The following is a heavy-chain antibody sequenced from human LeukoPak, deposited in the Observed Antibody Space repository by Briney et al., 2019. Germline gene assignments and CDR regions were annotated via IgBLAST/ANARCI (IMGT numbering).Heavy chain of an antibody. CDR3: ARSRSIWSGNINYYYYYMDV. CDR1: GGSFSGYY. CDR2: INHSGST. Sequence: NPSETLSLTCAVYGGSFSGYYWSWIRQPPGKGLEWIGEINHSGSTNYNPSLKSRVTISVDTSKNQFSLKLSSVTAADTAVYYCARSRSIWSGNINYYYYYMDVWGNGTTVTVSS. V-gene: IGHV4-34*01. D-gene: IGHD3-3*01. J-gene: IGHJ6*03.